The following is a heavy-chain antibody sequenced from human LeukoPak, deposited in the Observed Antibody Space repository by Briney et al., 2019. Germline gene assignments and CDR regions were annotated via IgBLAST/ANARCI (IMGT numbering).Heavy chain of an antibody. J-gene: IGHJ3*02. CDR1: GFTVSSNY. CDR2: IYSGGST. CDR3: VQEGPRGLAFDI. V-gene: IGHV3-53*01. Sequence: GGSLRLSCAASGFTVSSNYMSWVRQAPGKGLGWVSVIYSGGSTYYAESVKGRFTISRDNSKNTLYLQMNSLRAEDTAVYYCVQEGPRGLAFDIWGQGTKVTVSS.